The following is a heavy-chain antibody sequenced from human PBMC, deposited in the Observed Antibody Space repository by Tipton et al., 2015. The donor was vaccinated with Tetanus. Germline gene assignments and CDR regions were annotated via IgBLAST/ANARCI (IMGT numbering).Heavy chain of an antibody. CDR3: ARGVWFGPGPKYYFDY. Sequence: TLSLTCAVYGGSFSTYYWSWIRQPPGKGLEWIGYIYYRGSTNYYPSLKSRVTMSVDTSKNQFSLNLSSVTAADTAVYYCARGVWFGPGPKYYFDYWGQGTLVTVSS. CDR2: IYYRGST. CDR1: GGSFSTYY. V-gene: IGHV4-59*01. D-gene: IGHD3-10*01. J-gene: IGHJ4*02.